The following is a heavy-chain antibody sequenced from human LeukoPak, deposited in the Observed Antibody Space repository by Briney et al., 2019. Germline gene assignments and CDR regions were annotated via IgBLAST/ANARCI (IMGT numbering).Heavy chain of an antibody. CDR1: GGSFSGYY. J-gene: IGHJ4*02. V-gene: IGHV4-34*01. D-gene: IGHD2-2*01. Sequence: PSETLSLTCAVYGGSFSGYYWSWIRQPPGKGLEWIGEINHSGSTNYNPSLKSRVTISVDTSKNQFSLKLSSVTAADTAVYYCARRGPRYCSSTSCYRGADFDYWGQGTLVTVSS. CDR2: INHSGST. CDR3: ARRGPRYCSSTSCYRGADFDY.